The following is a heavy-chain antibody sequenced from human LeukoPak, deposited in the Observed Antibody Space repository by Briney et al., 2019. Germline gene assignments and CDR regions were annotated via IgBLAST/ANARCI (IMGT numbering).Heavy chain of an antibody. CDR1: GFTVSNNY. V-gene: IGHV3-66*01. D-gene: IGHD2-2*01. CDR3: ASGPRYCSSSSCYDY. Sequence: GGSLRHSCAASGFTVSNNYMSWVREAPGKGLEWVSVLYSGSTTYYADSVKGRFTIYRDNSKNTMYLQMNNLRAGDTAVYYCASGPRYCSSSSCYDYWGQGTLVTVSS. J-gene: IGHJ4*02. CDR2: LYSGSTT.